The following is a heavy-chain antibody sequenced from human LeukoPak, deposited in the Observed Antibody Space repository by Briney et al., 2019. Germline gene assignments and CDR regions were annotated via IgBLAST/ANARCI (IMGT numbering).Heavy chain of an antibody. D-gene: IGHD6-13*01. Sequence: GRSLRLSYAASGFTFSSYGMHWVRQAPGKGLEWVAVISYDGSNKYYADSVKGRFTISRDNSKNTLYLQMNSLRAEDTAVYYCAKDRAVSSWGSLYYYYYGMDVWGQGTTVTVSS. V-gene: IGHV3-30*18. J-gene: IGHJ6*02. CDR1: GFTFSSYG. CDR2: ISYDGSNK. CDR3: AKDRAVSSWGSLYYYYYGMDV.